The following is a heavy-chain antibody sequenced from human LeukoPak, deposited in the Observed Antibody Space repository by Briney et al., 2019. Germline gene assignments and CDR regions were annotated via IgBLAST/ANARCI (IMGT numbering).Heavy chain of an antibody. V-gene: IGHV3-7*01. D-gene: IGHD3-10*01. Sequence: GGSLRLSCVASGFTLSNYWMSWVRQAPGKGLEWVANIKEDGSEKYYVCSVKGRFTISRDNAKNSLYLHMDSLTAEDTAIYYCARDWVAGVPFDAFDMWGQGTMVSVS. J-gene: IGHJ3*02. CDR2: IKEDGSEK. CDR3: ARDWVAGVPFDAFDM. CDR1: GFTLSNYW.